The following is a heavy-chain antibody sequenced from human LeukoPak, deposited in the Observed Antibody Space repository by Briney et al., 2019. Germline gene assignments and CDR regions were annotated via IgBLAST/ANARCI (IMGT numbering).Heavy chain of an antibody. CDR3: ARDVASGSFPDY. J-gene: IGHJ4*02. CDR2: INHSGST. Sequence: SETLSLTCAVYGGSFSGYYWSWIRQPPGKGLEWIGEINHSGSTNYNLSLKSRVTISVDTSKNQFSLKLSSVTAADTAVYYCARDVASGSFPDYWGQGTLVTVSS. CDR1: GGSFSGYY. D-gene: IGHD3-10*01. V-gene: IGHV4-34*01.